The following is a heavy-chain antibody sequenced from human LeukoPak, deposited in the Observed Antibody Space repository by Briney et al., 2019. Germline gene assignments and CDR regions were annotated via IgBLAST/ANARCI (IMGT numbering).Heavy chain of an antibody. CDR1: GGSISSYY. CDR2: IYYSGTT. CDR3: ARGLRFLEWSPTGDY. J-gene: IGHJ4*02. Sequence: SETLSLTCTVSGGSISSYYWSWIRQPPGKGLEWIGYIYYSGTTNYNPSLKSRVTISVDTSKNQFSLKLSSVTAADTAVYYCARGLRFLEWSPTGDYWGQGTLVTVSS. D-gene: IGHD3-3*01. V-gene: IGHV4-59*12.